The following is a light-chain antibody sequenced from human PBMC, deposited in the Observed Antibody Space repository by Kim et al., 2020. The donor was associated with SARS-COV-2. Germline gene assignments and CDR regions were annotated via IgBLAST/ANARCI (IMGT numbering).Light chain of an antibody. CDR1: SRDVGSYNL. J-gene: IGLJ1*01. CDR2: EVS. V-gene: IGLV2-23*02. CDR3: CSYAGSGTFWV. Sequence: SITISCTGTSRDVGSYNLVSWYQQYSGKAPKLMIYEVSKRPSGVSNRFSGSKSGNTASLTISGLQAEDEADYYCCSYAGSGTFWVFGTGTKVTVL.